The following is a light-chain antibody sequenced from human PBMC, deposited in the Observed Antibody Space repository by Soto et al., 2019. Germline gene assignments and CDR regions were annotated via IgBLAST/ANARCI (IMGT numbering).Light chain of an antibody. Sequence: QSALTQPASVSGSPGQSITISCTGTSSDVGNYNYVSWYQQRPGKAPTLMIYDVSNRPSGVSNRFSASKSGNTASLTISGLQAEDEADYYCSSYTSTSSLVFGGETKLTVL. CDR3: SSYTSTSSLV. J-gene: IGLJ2*01. CDR1: SSDVGNYNY. CDR2: DVS. V-gene: IGLV2-14*01.